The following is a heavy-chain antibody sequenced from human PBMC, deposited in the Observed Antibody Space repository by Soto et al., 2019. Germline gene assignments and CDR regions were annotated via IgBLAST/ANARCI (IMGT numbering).Heavy chain of an antibody. J-gene: IGHJ5*02. CDR1: GFTFSSYA. CDR2: ISGSGGST. CDR3: AKDRYYGSGSYMTDNWFDP. D-gene: IGHD3-10*01. V-gene: IGHV3-23*01. Sequence: EVQLLESGGGLVQPGGSLRLSCAASGFTFSSYAMSWVRQAPGKGLEWVSAISGSGGSTYYADSVKGRFTISRDNSKNTLYLQINSLRAEDTAVYYCAKDRYYGSGSYMTDNWFDPWGQGTLVTVSS.